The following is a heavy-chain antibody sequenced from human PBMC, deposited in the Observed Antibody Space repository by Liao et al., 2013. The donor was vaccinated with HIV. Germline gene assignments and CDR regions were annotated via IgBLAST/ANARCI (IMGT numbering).Heavy chain of an antibody. D-gene: IGHD5-12*01. CDR3: ARGERGYSGYYYYYYMDV. V-gene: IGHV4-59*01. J-gene: IGHJ6*03. CDR1: GGSISSYY. Sequence: QLQLQESGPGLVRPSETLSLTCTVSGGSISSYYWSWIRQPPGKGLEWIGYIYYSGSTNYNPSLKSRVTISVDTSKNQFSLKLSSVTAADTAVYYCARGERGYSGYYYYYYMDVWGKGTTVTVSS. CDR2: IYYSGST.